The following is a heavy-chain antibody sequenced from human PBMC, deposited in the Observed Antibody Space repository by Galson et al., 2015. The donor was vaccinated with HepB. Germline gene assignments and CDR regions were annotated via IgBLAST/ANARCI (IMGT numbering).Heavy chain of an antibody. J-gene: IGHJ6*02. V-gene: IGHV1-18*04. Sequence: SVKVSCKAPGYTFTSYGISWVRQAPGQGLEWMGWISAYNGNTNYAQKLQGRVTMTTDTSTSTAYMGLRSLRSDDTAVYYCARDSFVPQGYCSSTSCYNHYYYGMDVWGQGTTVTVSS. CDR2: ISAYNGNT. D-gene: IGHD2-2*02. CDR3: ARDSFVPQGYCSSTSCYNHYYYGMDV. CDR1: GYTFTSYG.